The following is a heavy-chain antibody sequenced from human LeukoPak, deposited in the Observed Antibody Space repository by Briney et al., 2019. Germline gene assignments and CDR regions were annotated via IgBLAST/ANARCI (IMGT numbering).Heavy chain of an antibody. D-gene: IGHD4-17*01. CDR2: IYHSGST. V-gene: IGHV4-4*02. Sequence: PSETLSLTCAVSGGSISSSNWWSWVRQPPGKGLEWIGEIYHSGSTNYNPSLKSRVTISVDKSKNQFSLKLSSVTAADTAVYYCARHQPDYGDYVNYYYYMDVWGKGTTVTISS. CDR3: ARHQPDYGDYVNYYYYMDV. CDR1: GGSISSSNW. J-gene: IGHJ6*03.